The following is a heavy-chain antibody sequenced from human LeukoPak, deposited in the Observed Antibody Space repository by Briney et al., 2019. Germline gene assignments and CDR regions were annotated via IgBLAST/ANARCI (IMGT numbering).Heavy chain of an antibody. J-gene: IGHJ4*02. V-gene: IGHV5-51*01. CDR2: INPADSDT. CDR1: GYSFTNYW. D-gene: IGHD6-25*01. Sequence: GESLKISCKGSGYSFTNYWIGWVRQMPGKGPEWMGIINPADSDTRYRPSFRGQVTISVDKSITTAYLQWSSLKASDSAMYYCARGGAAASFDYWGEGTLVSVSS. CDR3: ARGGAAASFDY.